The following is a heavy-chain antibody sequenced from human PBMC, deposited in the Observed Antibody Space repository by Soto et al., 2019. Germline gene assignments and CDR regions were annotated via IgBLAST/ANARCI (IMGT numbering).Heavy chain of an antibody. J-gene: IGHJ3*02. CDR3: ARLQYTVVTPIDM. CDR1: SGSIRTSY. CDR2: IHNSGNT. V-gene: IGHV4-59*01. Sequence: QVQLQESGPGLVKPSETLSLTCTVPSGSIRTSYWTWIRQFPGKRLEWIAHIHNSGNTNSNPSLTSRVTIAMDTSKNQISLRLTSVTAADTAMYYCARLQYTVVTPIDMWGQGTMVTVSS. D-gene: IGHD2-21*02.